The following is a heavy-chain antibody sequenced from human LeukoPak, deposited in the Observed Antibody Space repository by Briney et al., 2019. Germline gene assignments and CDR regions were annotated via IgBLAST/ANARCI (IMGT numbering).Heavy chain of an antibody. CDR1: GGSFSGYY. CDR3: ARGPSRYFNYYYMDV. J-gene: IGHJ6*03. D-gene: IGHD3-9*01. V-gene: IGHV4-59*01. CDR2: IYYSGST. Sequence: TSETLSLTCAVYGGSFSGYYWSWIRQPPGKGLEWIGYIYYSGSTNYNPSLKSRVTISVDTSKNQFSLKLSSVTAADTAVYYCARGPSRYFNYYYMDVWGKGTTVTISS.